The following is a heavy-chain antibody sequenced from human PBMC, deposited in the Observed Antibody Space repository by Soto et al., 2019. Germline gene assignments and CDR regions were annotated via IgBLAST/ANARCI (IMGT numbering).Heavy chain of an antibody. CDR3: AREGNYGSGFFRTYYFDY. CDR2: IYHSGST. Sequence: SETLSLTCAVSGGNIRSSNWWSWVRQPPGKGLEWIGEIYHSGSTNYNPSLKSRVTISVDKSKNQFSLKLSSVTAADTAVYYCAREGNYGSGFFRTYYFDYWGQGTLVTVSS. CDR1: GGNIRSSNW. V-gene: IGHV4-4*02. D-gene: IGHD3-10*01. J-gene: IGHJ4*02.